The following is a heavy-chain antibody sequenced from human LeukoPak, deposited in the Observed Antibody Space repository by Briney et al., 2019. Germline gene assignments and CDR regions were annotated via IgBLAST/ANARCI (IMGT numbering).Heavy chain of an antibody. V-gene: IGHV4-31*03. J-gene: IGHJ4*02. CDR1: GGSISSGGYY. CDR2: IYYSGST. CDR3: ARVLHRSHFDY. Sequence: SETLSLTCIVSGGSISSGGYYWSWIRQHPGKGLEWIGYIYYSGSTYYNPSLKSRVTISVDTSKNQFSLKLSSVTAADTAVYYCARVLHRSHFDYWGQGTLVTVSS.